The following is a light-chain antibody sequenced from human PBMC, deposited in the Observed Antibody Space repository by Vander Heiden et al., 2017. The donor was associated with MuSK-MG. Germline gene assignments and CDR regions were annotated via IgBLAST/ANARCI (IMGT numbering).Light chain of an antibody. CDR1: QSISSS. Sequence: QMTQSPSSLSASVGDRVTITCRASQSISSSLNWYQQKPGRAPKLLIYAASSLQSGVPSRFSGSGSGTDFTLTISSLQPEDFATYYCQQSYSTPWTFGPGAKVEIK. J-gene: IGKJ1*01. CDR2: AAS. V-gene: IGKV1-39*01. CDR3: QQSYSTPWT.